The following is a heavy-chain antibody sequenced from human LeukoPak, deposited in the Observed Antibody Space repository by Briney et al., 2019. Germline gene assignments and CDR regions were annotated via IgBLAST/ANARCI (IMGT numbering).Heavy chain of an antibody. V-gene: IGHV1-2*02. Sequence: ASEKVSCKASGYTFTGYYMHWVRQAPGQGLEWMGWINPNSGGTNYAQKFQGRVTMTRDTSISTAYMELSRLRSDDTAVYYCASGGITIFGVVIIGWFDPWGQGTLVTVSS. CDR2: INPNSGGT. CDR1: GYTFTGYY. CDR3: ASGGITIFGVVIIGWFDP. J-gene: IGHJ5*02. D-gene: IGHD3-3*01.